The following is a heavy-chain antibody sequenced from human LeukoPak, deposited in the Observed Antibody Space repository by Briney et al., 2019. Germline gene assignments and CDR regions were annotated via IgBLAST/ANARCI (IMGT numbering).Heavy chain of an antibody. CDR1: GYTFTGYY. J-gene: IGHJ4*02. V-gene: IGHV1-2*04. CDR2: INPNSGGT. CDR3: ARDHPVGGATLGVFDY. D-gene: IGHD1-26*01. Sequence: ASVKVSCKASGYTFTGYYMHWVRQAPGQGLEWMGWINPNSGGTNYAQKFQGWVTMTRDTSISTAYMELSRLRSDDTAVYYCARDHPVGGATLGVFDYWGQGTLVTVSS.